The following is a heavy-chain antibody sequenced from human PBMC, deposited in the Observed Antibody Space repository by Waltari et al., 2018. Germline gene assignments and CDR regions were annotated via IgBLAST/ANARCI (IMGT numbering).Heavy chain of an antibody. Sequence: QVQLVQSGTEVKKPGASVKVSCKASGYTFLNFDFNWVRQATGQGLEWLGWMNPSTGDTGYAQKFQGRVTMTRDISINTAYMELRSLTSEDTAIYYCARNYRTTGTFDYWGQGALVTVSS. D-gene: IGHD1-1*01. V-gene: IGHV1-8*02. CDR1: GYTFLNFD. CDR3: ARNYRTTGTFDY. J-gene: IGHJ4*02. CDR2: MNPSTGDT.